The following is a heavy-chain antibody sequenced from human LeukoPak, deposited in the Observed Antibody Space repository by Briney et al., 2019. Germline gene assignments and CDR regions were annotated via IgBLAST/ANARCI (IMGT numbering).Heavy chain of an antibody. CDR3: ARVPKWELLDAFDI. Sequence: GVSLRLSCAASGFTFSSYWMHWVRQAPGKGLVWVSRINSDGSSTSYADSVKGRFTVSRDNAKNTLYLQMNSLRAEDTAVYYCARVPKWELLDAFDIWGQGTMVTVSS. J-gene: IGHJ3*02. D-gene: IGHD1-26*01. CDR2: INSDGSST. V-gene: IGHV3-74*01. CDR1: GFTFSSYW.